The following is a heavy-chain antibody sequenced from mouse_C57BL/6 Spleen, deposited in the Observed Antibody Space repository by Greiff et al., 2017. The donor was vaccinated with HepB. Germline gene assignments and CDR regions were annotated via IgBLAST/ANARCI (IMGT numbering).Heavy chain of an antibody. Sequence: EVKLEESGGGLVQPGGSLSLSCAASGFTFTDYYMSWVRQPPGKALEWLGFIRNKANGYTTEYSASVKGRFTISRDNSQSILYLQMNALRAEDSATYYCARGGLYYFDYWGQGTTLTVSS. J-gene: IGHJ2*01. V-gene: IGHV7-3*01. CDR1: GFTFTDYY. CDR3: ARGGLYYFDY. CDR2: IRNKANGYTT.